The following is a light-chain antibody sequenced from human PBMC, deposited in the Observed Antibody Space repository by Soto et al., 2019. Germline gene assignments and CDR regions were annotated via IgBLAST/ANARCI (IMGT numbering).Light chain of an antibody. V-gene: IGLV2-8*01. CDR2: EVT. J-gene: IGLJ3*02. Sequence: QSALTLPPSASGSPGQSVTISCTGTSSDVGSYNYVSWYQQYPGKAPKLMIYEVTKRPSGVPDRFSGSKSGNTASLTVSGLQAEDDADYYCTSYVGNDIWVFGAGTKLTVL. CDR1: SSDVGSYNY. CDR3: TSYVGNDIWV.